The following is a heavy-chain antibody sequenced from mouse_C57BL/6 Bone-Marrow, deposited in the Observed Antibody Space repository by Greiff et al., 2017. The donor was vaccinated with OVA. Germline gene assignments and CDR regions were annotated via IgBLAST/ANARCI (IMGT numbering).Heavy chain of an antibody. Sequence: VQLQQPGAELVRPGSSVKLSCKASGYTFTSYWMHWVKQRPIQGLEWIGNIDPSDSETHYNQKFKDKATLTVDKSSSTAYMQLSSLTSEDSAVYYCVYDYDAWLAYWGRGTLVTVSA. CDR1: GYTFTSYW. V-gene: IGHV1-52*01. D-gene: IGHD2-4*01. CDR3: VYDYDAWLAY. CDR2: IDPSDSET. J-gene: IGHJ3*01.